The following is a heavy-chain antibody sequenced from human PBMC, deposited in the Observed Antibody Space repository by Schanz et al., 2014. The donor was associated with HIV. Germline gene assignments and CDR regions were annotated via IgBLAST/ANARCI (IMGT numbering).Heavy chain of an antibody. CDR3: ARGPKWEGLMDV. J-gene: IGHJ6*02. Sequence: QVQLVQSGAEGRKPGASVKVSCKASGYTFTDYFVHWGRQAPGQGLEWMGWINPSTGNSGYAQMFQVRVTMTRDTSISTAYLEVDSLKSEDTAVYYCARGPKWEGLMDVWGQGTTVIVSS. CDR1: GYTFTDYF. CDR2: INPSTGNS. V-gene: IGHV1-8*02. D-gene: IGHD1-26*01.